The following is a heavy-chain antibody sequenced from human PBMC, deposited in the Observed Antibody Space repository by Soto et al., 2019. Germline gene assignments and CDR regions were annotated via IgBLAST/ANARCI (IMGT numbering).Heavy chain of an antibody. J-gene: IGHJ5*02. D-gene: IGHD3-3*01. CDR2: IYYNGFT. V-gene: IGHV4-39*01. CDR1: GGSISSNTYY. Sequence: QLQLQESGPGLVRPSVTLSLTCTVSGGSISSNTYYWGWIRQPPGKGLEWIGSIYYNGFTYYNPSLKSRVTMSVDTSKNQFSLRLSSMTASDTALYYCARKGDFWSGPGEFDPWGQGTLVTVS. CDR3: ARKGDFWSGPGEFDP.